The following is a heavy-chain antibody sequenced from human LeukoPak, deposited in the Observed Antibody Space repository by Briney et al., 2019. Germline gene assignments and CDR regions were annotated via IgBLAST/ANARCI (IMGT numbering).Heavy chain of an antibody. CDR3: ARHARQYSGDWSNYFDY. CDR1: GRSLRIYY. CDR2: IYYRGST. J-gene: IGHJ4*02. Sequence: SETLSLTRTVSGRSLRIYYWSWIPQPPGKGLEWIGYIYYRGSTNHNPSLKSRVNISVDTSKNQFSLKLTSVTAADMALYYCARHARQYSGDWSNYFDYWGQGSLVTVPS. V-gene: IGHV4-59*08. D-gene: IGHD6-13*01.